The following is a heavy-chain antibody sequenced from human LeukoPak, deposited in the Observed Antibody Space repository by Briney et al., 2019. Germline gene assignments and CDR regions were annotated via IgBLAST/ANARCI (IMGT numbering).Heavy chain of an antibody. J-gene: IGHJ4*02. V-gene: IGHV1-18*01. Sequence: ASVKVSCKASGYTFTSYGISGVRQAPGQGLEWMGWISAYNGNTNYAQKLQGRVTMTTDTSTSTAYMELRSLRSDDTAVYYCARDHERGTTPPFDYWGQGTLVTVSS. CDR1: GYTFTSYG. D-gene: IGHD1-7*01. CDR2: ISAYNGNT. CDR3: ARDHERGTTPPFDY.